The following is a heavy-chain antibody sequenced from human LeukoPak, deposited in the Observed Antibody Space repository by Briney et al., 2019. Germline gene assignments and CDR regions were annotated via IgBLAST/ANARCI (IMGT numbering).Heavy chain of an antibody. J-gene: IGHJ4*02. V-gene: IGHV5-51*01. CDR1: GYSFPSKW. Sequence: CKGSGYSFPSKWIGWVRQMPGKGLEWVGIIYPGDSDIRYSPSFQGQVTISADKSISTAYLQWSSLKASDTAMYYCARLIAGYSTGWYYFDCWGQGTLVTVSS. CDR2: IYPGDSDI. CDR3: ARLIAGYSTGWYYFDC. D-gene: IGHD6-19*01.